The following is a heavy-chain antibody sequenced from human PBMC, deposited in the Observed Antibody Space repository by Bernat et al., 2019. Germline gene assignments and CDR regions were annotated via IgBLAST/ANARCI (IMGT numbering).Heavy chain of an antibody. CDR3: ARDPSAVTNYFYFDY. CDR2: IWYDGSKK. Sequence: QVQLVESGGGVVQPGRSLRLSCAASGYTFSSYGMHWVRQSPGRGLEWVAVIWYDGSKKYYADSVEGRFTISRDHSKNTLYLQMNSLRAEDTAVYYCARDPSAVTNYFYFDYWGQGTLVTVSS. J-gene: IGHJ4*02. D-gene: IGHD4-17*01. CDR1: GYTFSSYG. V-gene: IGHV3-33*01.